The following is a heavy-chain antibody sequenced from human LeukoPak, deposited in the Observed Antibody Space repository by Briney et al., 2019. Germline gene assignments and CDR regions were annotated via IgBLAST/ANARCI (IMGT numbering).Heavy chain of an antibody. CDR2: IYYSGST. J-gene: IGHJ4*02. D-gene: IGHD3-22*01. Sequence: PSETLSLTCTVSGGSISSSSYHWGWIRQPPGKGLEWIGSIYYSGSTYYNPSLKSRVTISVDTSKNQFSLKLSSVTAADTAVYYCARDYYDSSGYYQETPFDYWGQGTLVTVSS. V-gene: IGHV4-39*07. CDR3: ARDYYDSSGYYQETPFDY. CDR1: GGSISSSSYH.